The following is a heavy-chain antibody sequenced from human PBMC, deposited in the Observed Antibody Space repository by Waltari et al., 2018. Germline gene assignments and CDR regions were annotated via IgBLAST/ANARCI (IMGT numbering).Heavy chain of an antibody. CDR3: ARGPPPDFDY. Sequence: QVQLQESGPGLVKPSEALSLTCTVSGGSFINSYWSWIRQPAGKGLEWIGRVYTSGSNDYNPSIRGRVTMSVDTSKNQFSLKWNSVTAADTAVYYCARGPPPDFDYWGQGTLVTVSS. CDR2: VYTSGSN. J-gene: IGHJ4*02. CDR1: GGSFINSY. V-gene: IGHV4-4*07.